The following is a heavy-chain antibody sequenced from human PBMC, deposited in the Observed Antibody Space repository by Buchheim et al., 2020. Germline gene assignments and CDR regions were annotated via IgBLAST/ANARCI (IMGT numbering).Heavy chain of an antibody. CDR1: GFTFSNAW. CDR2: IKSKTDGGTT. CDR3: TTGNWQHIVVVYNGMDV. J-gene: IGHJ6*02. Sequence: EVQLVESGGGLVKPGGSLRLSCAASGFTFSNAWMSWVRQAPGKGLEWVGRIKSKTDGGTTDYAAPGKGRFTISRDDSKNTLYLQMNSLKTEDTAVYYCTTGNWQHIVVVYNGMDVWGQGTT. V-gene: IGHV3-15*01. D-gene: IGHD2-21*01.